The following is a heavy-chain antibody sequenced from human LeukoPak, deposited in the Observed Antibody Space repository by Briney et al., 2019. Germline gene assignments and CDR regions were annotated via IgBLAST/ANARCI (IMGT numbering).Heavy chain of an antibody. J-gene: IGHJ4*02. CDR1: GFTFSSYG. CDR3: ARGSGWTTVTASLDY. Sequence: GGSLRLSCAASGFTFSSYGMPWVRQAPGEGLEWVAVIWYDGSNKYYADSVKGRFTISRDNSKNTLYLQMNSLRAEDTAVYYCARGSGWTTVTASLDYWGQGTLVTVSS. V-gene: IGHV3-33*01. D-gene: IGHD4-11*01. CDR2: IWYDGSNK.